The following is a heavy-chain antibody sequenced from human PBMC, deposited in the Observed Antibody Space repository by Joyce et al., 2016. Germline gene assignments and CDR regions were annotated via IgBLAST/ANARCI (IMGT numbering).Heavy chain of an antibody. J-gene: IGHJ4*02. CDR1: GFVFSNYW. Sequence: EVQLVESGGGLVQPGGSLRLSCAASGFVFSNYWMDRVRQGPGKGLEWVANINQDGSEIYYLGSVKGRFSISRDNAENSVYLQINSLRAEDTAVYYCTRQLDYWGQGTLVAVSS. V-gene: IGHV3-7*03. CDR2: INQDGSEI. CDR3: TRQLDY.